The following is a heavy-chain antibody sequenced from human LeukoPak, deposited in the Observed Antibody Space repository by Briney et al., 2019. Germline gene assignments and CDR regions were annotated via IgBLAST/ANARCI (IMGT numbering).Heavy chain of an antibody. V-gene: IGHV1-18*01. J-gene: IGHJ3*02. D-gene: IGHD6-13*01. CDR1: GYTFTSYG. CDR3: ARDLPRGRSWNDAFDS. CDR2: ISAYNGNT. Sequence: GASVTVSCTASGYTFTSYGISWVRQAPGQGLEWMGWISAYNGNTNYAQKLQGRVTMTTDTSTSTAYMELRSLRSDDTAVYYCARDLPRGRSWNDAFDSWGQGTMATVS.